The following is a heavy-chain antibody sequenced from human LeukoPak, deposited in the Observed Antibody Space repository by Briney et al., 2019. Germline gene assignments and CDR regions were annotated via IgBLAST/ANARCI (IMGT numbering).Heavy chain of an antibody. V-gene: IGHV1-18*01. CDR1: GYTFTSHG. D-gene: IGHD2-15*01. CDR2: ISTYNGNT. Sequence: ASVKVSCKASGYTFTSHGISWVRQAPGQGLEWMGWISTYNGNTNYAQKLQGRVTMTTDTSTSTAYMELRSLRSDDTAVYYCAREDCSGGSCYMGSYWFDPWGQGTLVTVSS. J-gene: IGHJ5*02. CDR3: AREDCSGGSCYMGSYWFDP.